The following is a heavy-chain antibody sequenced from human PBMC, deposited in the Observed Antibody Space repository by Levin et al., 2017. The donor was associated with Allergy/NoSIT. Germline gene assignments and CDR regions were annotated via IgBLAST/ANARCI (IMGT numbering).Heavy chain of an antibody. CDR2: IYPGDSDT. CDR3: ARHGGQVYRFWSGYYKEYYYYGMDV. Sequence: GESLKISCKGSGYSFTSYWIGWVRQMPGKGLEWMGIIYPGDSDTRYSPSFQGQVTISADKSISTAYLQWSSLKASDTAMYYCARHGGQVYRFWSGYYKEYYYYGMDVWGQGTTVTVSS. D-gene: IGHD3-3*01. V-gene: IGHV5-51*01. CDR1: GYSFTSYW. J-gene: IGHJ6*02.